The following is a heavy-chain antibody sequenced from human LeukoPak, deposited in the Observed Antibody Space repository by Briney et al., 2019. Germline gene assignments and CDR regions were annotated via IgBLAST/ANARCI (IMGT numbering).Heavy chain of an antibody. J-gene: IGHJ4*02. CDR1: GYSISSGYY. CDR3: AKNSGYYHPYYIDS. D-gene: IGHD3-22*01. Sequence: PETLSLTCIVSGYSISSGYYWDWIRQPPGKGLEWIGNIYHSRSTYYNPSLKSRVTISVDTSKNQFSLKLNSVTAADTAVYYCAKNSGYYHPYYIDSWGQGTLVTVSS. V-gene: IGHV4-38-2*02. CDR2: IYHSRST.